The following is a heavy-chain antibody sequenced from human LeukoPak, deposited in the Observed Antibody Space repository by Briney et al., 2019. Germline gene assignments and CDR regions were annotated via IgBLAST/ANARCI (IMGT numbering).Heavy chain of an antibody. CDR3: ARVPGPNWFDP. CDR2: IYYSGST. Sequence: SETLSLTCTVSGGSISSYYWSWIRQPPGKGLEWIGYIYYSGSTNYNPSLKSRVTISVDTSKNQFSLKLTSVTAADTAVYYCARVPGPNWFDPWGQGTLVIVSS. CDR1: GGSISSYY. J-gene: IGHJ5*02. V-gene: IGHV4-59*08.